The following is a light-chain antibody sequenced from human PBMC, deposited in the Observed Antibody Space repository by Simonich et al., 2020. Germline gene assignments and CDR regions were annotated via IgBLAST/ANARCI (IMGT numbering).Light chain of an antibody. CDR1: SSDVGSYNL. CDR2: EGS. CDR3: CSYAGSSTVV. Sequence: QSALTQPASVSGSPGQSITISCTETSSDVGSYNLVSWYQQHPGKAPKLMLYEGSKRPSGVSNRFSGSKSGNTASLTISGRQAEDEADYYCCSYAGSSTVVFGGGTKLTVL. V-gene: IGLV2-23*01. J-gene: IGLJ2*01.